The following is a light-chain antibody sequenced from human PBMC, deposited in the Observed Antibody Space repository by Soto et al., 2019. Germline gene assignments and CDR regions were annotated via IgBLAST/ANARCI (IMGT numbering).Light chain of an antibody. Sequence: EIVLTQSPATLSLSPGERATLSCRASQSVSSYLAWYQQKPGQAPRLLIYDASNRATGIPARFSGSGSGTDFTLTINSLEPEDVAVYYCQQRSNWPSITFGQGTLLEIK. CDR1: QSVSSY. V-gene: IGKV3-11*01. J-gene: IGKJ5*01. CDR2: DAS. CDR3: QQRSNWPSIT.